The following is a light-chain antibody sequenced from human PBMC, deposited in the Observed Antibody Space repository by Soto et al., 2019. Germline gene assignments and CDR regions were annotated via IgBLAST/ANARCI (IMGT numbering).Light chain of an antibody. CDR1: TSDIGTNT. Sequence: QSVLTQPPSVSGTPGQWVSISCSGSTSDIGTNTVTWYQQVPGTAPRMIIYKNNERPPGVPGRFSGSKSGTSASLAISGLRSEDEADYHCAAWDDSLSGWVFGGGTKVTVL. CDR3: AAWDDSLSGWV. V-gene: IGLV1-44*01. J-gene: IGLJ3*02. CDR2: KNN.